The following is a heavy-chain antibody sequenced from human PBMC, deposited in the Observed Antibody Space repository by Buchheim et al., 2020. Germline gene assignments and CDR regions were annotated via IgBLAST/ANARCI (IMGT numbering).Heavy chain of an antibody. J-gene: IGHJ4*02. CDR1: GFTFSSYE. Sequence: VQLVESGGGLVQPGGSLRLSCAASGFTFSSYEMNWVRQAPGKGLEWLSVISYDGNEEVYADSLKGRLTISRDNSKDTLFLQMDSLRGDDTAIYYCAKFEVDHWGQG. D-gene: IGHD3-10*01. CDR3: AKFEVDH. V-gene: IGHV3-30*18. CDR2: ISYDGNEE.